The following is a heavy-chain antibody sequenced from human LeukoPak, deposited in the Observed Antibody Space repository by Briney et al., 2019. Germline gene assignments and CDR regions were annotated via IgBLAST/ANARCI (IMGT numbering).Heavy chain of an antibody. D-gene: IGHD3-9*01. CDR1: GYTFTGYY. Sequence: ASVKVSCKASGYTFTGYYMHWVRQAPGQGLESIGWINPNSGGTNYAQKFEGRVTMTRDTSISTAYMELSRLRSDVTAVYFCLFTQKTAYDILTGYYRDTYYYYGMDVWGQGTTVTVSS. J-gene: IGHJ6*02. CDR2: INPNSGGT. CDR3: LFTQKTAYDILTGYYRDTYYYYGMDV. V-gene: IGHV1-2*02.